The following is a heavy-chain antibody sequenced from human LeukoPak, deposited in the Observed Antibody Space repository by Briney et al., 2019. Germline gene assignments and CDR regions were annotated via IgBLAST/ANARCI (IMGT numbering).Heavy chain of an antibody. Sequence: SVKVSCKASGGTFSSYAISWVRQVPGQGLEWMGGIIPIFGTANYAQKFQGRVTITADKSTSTAYMELSSLRSEDTAVYYCARVRYYYDSSGYRNYYMDVWGKGTTVTVSS. CDR3: ARVRYYYDSSGYRNYYMDV. J-gene: IGHJ6*03. V-gene: IGHV1-69*06. D-gene: IGHD3-22*01. CDR1: GGTFSSYA. CDR2: IIPIFGTA.